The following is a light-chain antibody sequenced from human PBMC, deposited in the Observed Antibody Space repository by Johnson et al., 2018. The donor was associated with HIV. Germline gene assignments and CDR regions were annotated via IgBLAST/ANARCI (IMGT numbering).Light chain of an antibody. J-gene: IGLJ1*01. V-gene: IGLV1-51*01. CDR2: DNN. Sequence: VLTQQPSVSAAAGQKVTISCSGSSSNIGNNYVAWYQQVPGTAPKLLIYDNNRRPSGVPDRFSGSKSGTSATLGITGLQTGDEADYYCGTWDSSLSVYVFGTGTEVTV. CDR1: SSNIGNNY. CDR3: GTWDSSLSVYV.